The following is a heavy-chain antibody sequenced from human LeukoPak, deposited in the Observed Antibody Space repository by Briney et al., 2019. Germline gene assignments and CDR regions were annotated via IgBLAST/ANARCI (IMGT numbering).Heavy chain of an antibody. D-gene: IGHD2-15*01. CDR3: ARRLRGYCSGGSCYPFDY. V-gene: IGHV4-34*01. CDR1: GGSFSGYY. J-gene: IGHJ4*02. Sequence: SETLSHTCAVYGGSFSGYYWSWIRQPPGKGLEWIGEINHSGSTNYNPSLKSRVTISVDTSKNQFSLKLSSVTAADTAVYYCARRLRGYCSGGSCYPFDYWGQGTLVTVSS. CDR2: INHSGST.